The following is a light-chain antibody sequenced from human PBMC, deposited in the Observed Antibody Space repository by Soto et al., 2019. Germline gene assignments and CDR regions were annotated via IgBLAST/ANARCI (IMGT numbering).Light chain of an antibody. Sequence: AIRLTQSPSSFSASTGDRVTITCRASQGISSYLAWYQQKPGKAPKLLIYAASTLQSGVPSRVSGSGSGTDFTLTISCLQSEDFATYYCQQYYSYPYTFGHGTKLEIK. J-gene: IGKJ2*01. CDR1: QGISSY. CDR2: AAS. V-gene: IGKV1-8*01. CDR3: QQYYSYPYT.